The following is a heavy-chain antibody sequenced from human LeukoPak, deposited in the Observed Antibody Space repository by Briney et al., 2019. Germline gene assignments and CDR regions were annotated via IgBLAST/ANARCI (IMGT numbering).Heavy chain of an antibody. CDR3: ARTLGYCSSTNCFLTFDY. J-gene: IGHJ4*02. Sequence: GGSLRLSCAAXGFXXXXYWXXXXXXAPGXGLEWVANIKXDXSEEYYVDSXKGXFTISRDNAKNSLYLQMNSLRAEDTAVYYCARTLGYCSSTNCFLTFDYWGQGTLVTVSS. CDR2: IKXDXSEE. D-gene: IGHD2-2*01. V-gene: IGHV3-7*04. CDR1: GFXXXXYW.